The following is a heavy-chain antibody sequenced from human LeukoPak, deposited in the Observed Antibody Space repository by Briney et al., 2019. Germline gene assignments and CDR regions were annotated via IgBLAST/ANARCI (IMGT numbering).Heavy chain of an antibody. CDR2: IYYSGST. CDR1: GGSISSYY. D-gene: IGHD3-10*01. J-gene: IGHJ4*02. CDR3: ARVRFGELLSFDY. V-gene: IGHV4-59*01. Sequence: PSETLSLTCTVSGGSISSYYWSWIRQPPGKGLEWIGYIYYSGSTNYNPSLKSRVTISVDTSKNQFSLKLSSVTAADTAVYYCARVRFGELLSFDYWGQGTLVTVSS.